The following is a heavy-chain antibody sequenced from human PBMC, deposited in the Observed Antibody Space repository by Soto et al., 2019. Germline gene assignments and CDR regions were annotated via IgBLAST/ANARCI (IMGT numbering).Heavy chain of an antibody. Sequence: GSLRLSCSVSGVSFTNYAMHWVRQAPGKGLEYVSSISSNGDSTYYADSVKGRFTISRDNSKNTLYLQMSSLRIEDTAVYYCVKDRWIDYWGQGTLVTVSS. CDR3: VKDRWIDY. CDR1: GVSFTNYA. J-gene: IGHJ4*02. D-gene: IGHD2-15*01. V-gene: IGHV3-64D*06. CDR2: ISSNGDST.